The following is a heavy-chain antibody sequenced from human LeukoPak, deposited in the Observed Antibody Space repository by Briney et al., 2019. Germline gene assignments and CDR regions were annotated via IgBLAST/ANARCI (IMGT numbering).Heavy chain of an antibody. CDR1: GGSLSGYY. Sequence: SETLTLTCAVYGGSLSGYYWRGLCQPTGKGVEGVGEMNHRGSTNYHPFLKSRATISVVTSKNQFSLKLSSVTAADTAVYYCARGGPEHDYWGQGTLVTVSS. CDR3: ARGGPEHDY. V-gene: IGHV4-34*01. CDR2: MNHRGST. J-gene: IGHJ4*02.